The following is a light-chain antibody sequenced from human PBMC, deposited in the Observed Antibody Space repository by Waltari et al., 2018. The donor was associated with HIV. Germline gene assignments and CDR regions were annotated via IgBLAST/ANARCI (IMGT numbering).Light chain of an antibody. CDR1: QSVSSN. J-gene: IGKJ4*01. V-gene: IGKV3-15*01. CDR3: QQYNNWPFT. Sequence: EIVMTQATATLSVSPVERATLSCRTSQSVSSNLDWYQQKPGQAHRLLIYGASTRATGIPARFSGSGSGTEFTLTISSLQSEDFAVYYCQQYNNWPFTFGGGTKVEIK. CDR2: GAS.